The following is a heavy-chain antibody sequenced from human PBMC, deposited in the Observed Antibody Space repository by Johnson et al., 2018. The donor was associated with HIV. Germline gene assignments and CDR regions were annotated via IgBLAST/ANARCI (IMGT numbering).Heavy chain of an antibody. CDR3: VRATYYYYTGGYMTRPRAFDV. CDR1: GFTFSSYG. V-gene: IGHV3-30*19. D-gene: IGHD3-22*01. J-gene: IGHJ3*01. CDR2: ISYDGNDK. Sequence: QVQLVESGGGVVQPGRSLRLSCAASGFTFSSYGMHWVRQAPGKGLEWVAVISYDGNDKYYADSVKGRFTISRDNAKNSLYLQMNSLRAEDTALYYCVRATYYYYTGGYMTRPRAFDVWGQGTMVTVSS.